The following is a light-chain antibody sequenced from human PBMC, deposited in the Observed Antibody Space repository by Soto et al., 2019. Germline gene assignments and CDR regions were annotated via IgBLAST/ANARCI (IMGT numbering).Light chain of an antibody. CDR1: QNVNSN. Sequence: EIVMTQSPSTLSVSAGERVTLSCRASQNVNSNLAWYQQKPGQAPRLLFYGASTRATGIPARFSGSGSGTEFSLTITSLQSEDFAVYYCQQYNNWPRTFGQGTRVEIK. CDR2: GAS. V-gene: IGKV3D-15*01. CDR3: QQYNNWPRT. J-gene: IGKJ1*01.